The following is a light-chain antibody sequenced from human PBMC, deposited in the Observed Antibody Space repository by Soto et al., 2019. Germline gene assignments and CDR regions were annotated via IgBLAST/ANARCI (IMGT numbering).Light chain of an antibody. CDR2: DAS. J-gene: IGKJ1*01. V-gene: IGKV1-5*01. Sequence: DIHMTQSPSSLSSFVGGRVIITWRAGQTISNYVNWYQQTTGKAPKILIYDASSLESGVPSRFRGSGSGTEFTLTISSLQPDDFSTYYCQQYNSYSWTFGQGTKVDI. CDR3: QQYNSYSWT. CDR1: QTISNY.